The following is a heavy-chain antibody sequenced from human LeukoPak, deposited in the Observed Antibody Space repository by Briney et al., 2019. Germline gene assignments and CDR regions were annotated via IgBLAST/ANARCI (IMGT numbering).Heavy chain of an antibody. CDR3: AKALDGSAHYYYGMDV. J-gene: IGHJ6*02. CDR2: ISGSGGST. Sequence: PGASLRLSCAASGFTFSSYAMSWVRQAPGKGLDWVSAISGSGGSTYYADSVKGRFTISRDNSKNTLYLQMNSLRGEDTAVNYCAKALDGSAHYYYGMDVWGQGTTVTVSS. D-gene: IGHD3-10*01. V-gene: IGHV3-23*01. CDR1: GFTFSSYA.